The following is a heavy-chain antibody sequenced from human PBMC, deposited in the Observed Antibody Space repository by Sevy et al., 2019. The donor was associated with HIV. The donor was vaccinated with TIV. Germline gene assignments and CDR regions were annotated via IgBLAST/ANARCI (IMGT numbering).Heavy chain of an antibody. CDR2: INQDGSMI. CDR1: GFTFSDSW. D-gene: IGHD2-8*01. V-gene: IGHV3-7*03. Sequence: GGSLRLSCTASGFTFSDSWMHWVRQAPGKGLEWLANINQDGSMIYYAHSVKGRFTISRDNSRNSVFLQMSSLRAGDTATYYCARAVGKDGAYWGQGTLVTVSS. J-gene: IGHJ4*02. CDR3: ARAVGKDGAY.